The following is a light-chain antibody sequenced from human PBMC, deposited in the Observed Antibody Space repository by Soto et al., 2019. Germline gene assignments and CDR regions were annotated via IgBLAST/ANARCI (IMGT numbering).Light chain of an antibody. CDR2: EAN. CDR3: CSYASSRILAV. CDR1: SSDVGSYNL. J-gene: IGLJ2*01. Sequence: QSALTQPASVSGSPGQSITISCTGTSSDVGSYNLVSWYQKHPGEAPKLMIFEANKRPSGISSRFSGSKSGNTASLTISGLQAEDEADYYCCSYASSRILAVFGGGTKVTVL. V-gene: IGLV2-23*01.